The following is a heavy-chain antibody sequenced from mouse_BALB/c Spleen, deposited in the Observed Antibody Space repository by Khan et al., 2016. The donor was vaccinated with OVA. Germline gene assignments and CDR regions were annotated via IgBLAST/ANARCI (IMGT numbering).Heavy chain of an antibody. Sequence: EVQFQESGPGLVKPSQSLSLTCTVTGYSITSDYAWNWIRQFPGNKLEWMGYISYSGRTSYNPSLKSRISITRDTSKNQFFLQLNSVTTKDTATYYCARSVTITTVVATDFDYWGQGTTLTVSS. D-gene: IGHD1-1*01. CDR3: ARSVTITTVVATDFDY. J-gene: IGHJ2*01. CDR1: GYSITSDYA. CDR2: ISYSGRT. V-gene: IGHV3-2*02.